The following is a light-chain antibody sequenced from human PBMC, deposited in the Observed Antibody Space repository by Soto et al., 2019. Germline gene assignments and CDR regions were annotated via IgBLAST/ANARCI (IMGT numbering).Light chain of an antibody. CDR1: SSDVGGYNY. V-gene: IGLV2-14*01. CDR3: SSYTSSSTPV. Sequence: QSVLTQPASVSGSPGQSITISCTGTSSDVGGYNYVSWYQQHPGKAPKLMIYDVSNRPSGVSNRFSGSKSGNTASLTISGLQAEDEAVYYCSSYTSSSTPVFGGGTKVTVL. J-gene: IGLJ2*01. CDR2: DVS.